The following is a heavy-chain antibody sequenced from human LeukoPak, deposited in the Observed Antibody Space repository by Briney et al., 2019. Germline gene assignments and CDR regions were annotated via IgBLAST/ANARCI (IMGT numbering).Heavy chain of an antibody. CDR2: IYSSGST. CDR3: ARDSGTTGEVKFDP. Sequence: SETLSLTCTVSGGSISSYYWSWIRQPAGKGLEWIGRIYSSGSTDYNPSLKSRVTMSVDTPKNKFSLKLSSVTAADTAVYYCARDSGTTGEVKFDPWGQGTLVTVSS. V-gene: IGHV4-4*07. CDR1: GGSISSYY. J-gene: IGHJ5*02. D-gene: IGHD3-10*01.